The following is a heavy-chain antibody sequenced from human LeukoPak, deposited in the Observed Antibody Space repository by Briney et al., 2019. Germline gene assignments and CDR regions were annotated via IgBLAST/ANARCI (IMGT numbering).Heavy chain of an antibody. D-gene: IGHD1-1*01. Sequence: GGSLRLSCADSQFTFKGAWMNWVRQAPGKGLEWVANMDPTGSQKRYVDSVRGRFTISKDNPGASLYLDMHSLRAEDTAIYYCAIWTSGNYWGQGTLVTVSS. V-gene: IGHV3-7*01. J-gene: IGHJ4*02. CDR2: MDPTGSQK. CDR1: QFTFKGAW. CDR3: AIWTSGNY.